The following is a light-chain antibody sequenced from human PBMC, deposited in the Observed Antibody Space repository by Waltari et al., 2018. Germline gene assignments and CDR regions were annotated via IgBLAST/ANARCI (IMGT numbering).Light chain of an antibody. J-gene: IGKJ4*01. CDR3: QQYNKWPPLT. V-gene: IGKV3-15*01. Sequence: EVLMTQSPATLSVSPGERVTISCRASQNIHDNLAWYKQKPGQAPRLLIYGASTRATAIPARFRGSGSGTEFTLTISSLQSEDLAIYYCQQYNKWPPLTFGGGTKVEIK. CDR2: GAS. CDR1: QNIHDN.